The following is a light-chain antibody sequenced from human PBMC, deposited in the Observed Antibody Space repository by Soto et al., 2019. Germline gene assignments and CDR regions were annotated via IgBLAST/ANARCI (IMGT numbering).Light chain of an antibody. V-gene: IGLV2-14*03. J-gene: IGLJ1*01. Sequence: QSALTQPASVSGSPGQSITISCTGTSSDVGAYKYVSWYQQHPGKVPKLIIYGVSNRPSGVSNRFSGSKSGTTAFLPISGLQPEDEADYYCSSFTGTTTLDVFGTGTKVTVL. CDR1: SSDVGAYKY. CDR3: SSFTGTTTLDV. CDR2: GVS.